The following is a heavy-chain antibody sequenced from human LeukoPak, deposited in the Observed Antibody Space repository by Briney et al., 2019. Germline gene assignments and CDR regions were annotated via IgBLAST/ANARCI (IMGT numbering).Heavy chain of an antibody. CDR1: GGSISSNSYY. V-gene: IGHV4-39*07. J-gene: IGHJ4*02. CDR2: IYYSGST. Sequence: SETLSLTCTVSGGSISSNSYYWGWIRQPPGKGLEWIGSIYYSGSTYYNPSLKSRVTISVDTSKNQFSLKLTSVTAADTAVYYCARLNYFDTSENFWGQGTLVTVSS. CDR3: ARLNYFDTSENF. D-gene: IGHD3-22*01.